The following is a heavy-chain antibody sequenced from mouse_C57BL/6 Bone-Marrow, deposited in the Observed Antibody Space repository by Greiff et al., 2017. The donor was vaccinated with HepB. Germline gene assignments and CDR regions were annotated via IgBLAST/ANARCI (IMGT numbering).Heavy chain of an antibody. J-gene: IGHJ4*01. V-gene: IGHV10-3*01. CDR1: GFTFNTYA. CDR3: VRIYYYGSRDYAMDY. Sequence: EVQLVESGGGLVQPKGSLKLSCAASGFTFNTYAMHWVRQAPGKGLEWVARIRSKRSNYATYYADSVKDRFTISRDDSQSMLYLQMNNLKTEDTAMYYCVRIYYYGSRDYAMDYWGQGTSVTVSS. CDR2: IRSKRSNYAT. D-gene: IGHD1-1*01.